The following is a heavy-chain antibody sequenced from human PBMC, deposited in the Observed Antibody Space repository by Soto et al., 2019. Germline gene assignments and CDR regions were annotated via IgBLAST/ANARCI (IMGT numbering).Heavy chain of an antibody. Sequence: EVQLVESGGGPVQPGGSLRLSCAASGFMFSNYWMTWVRQAPGKGLEWVANITGDGSVKTYVESVKGRFTISRDNAENSLHLQMNSLRPEDTAGYYCARYESSGPAVRWGQGTLVTVSS. D-gene: IGHD3-22*01. V-gene: IGHV3-7*01. J-gene: IGHJ4*02. CDR3: ARYESSGPAVR. CDR1: GFMFSNYW. CDR2: ITGDGSVK.